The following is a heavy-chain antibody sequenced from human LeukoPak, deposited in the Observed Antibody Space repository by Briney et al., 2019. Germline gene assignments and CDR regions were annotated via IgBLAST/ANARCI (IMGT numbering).Heavy chain of an antibody. CDR3: AKDPRDHSYGWSWRYFDY. V-gene: IGHV3-11*04. Sequence: GGSLRLSCAASGFTFSDNYMSWIRQAPGKGLEWVSYISSSGNTTYNADSVKGRFSITRDNAKNSLYLQMNSLRAEDTAGYYCAKDPRDHSYGWSWRYFDYWGQGTLVTVSS. D-gene: IGHD5-18*01. CDR1: GFTFSDNY. J-gene: IGHJ4*02. CDR2: ISSSGNTT.